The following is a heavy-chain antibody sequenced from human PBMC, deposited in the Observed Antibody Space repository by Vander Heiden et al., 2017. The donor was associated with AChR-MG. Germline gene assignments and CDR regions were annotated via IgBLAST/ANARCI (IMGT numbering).Heavy chain of an antibody. V-gene: IGHV3-30*18. D-gene: IGHD6-19*01. Sequence: QVQLVESGGGVVQPGRSLRLSCAASGFTFSSYGMHWVRQAPGKGLEWVAVISYDGSNKYYADSVKGRFTISRDNSKNTLYLQMNSLRAEDTAVYYCAKGFKESSGWFDLWGRGTLVTVSS. J-gene: IGHJ2*01. CDR3: AKGFKESSGWFDL. CDR2: ISYDGSNK. CDR1: GFTFSSYG.